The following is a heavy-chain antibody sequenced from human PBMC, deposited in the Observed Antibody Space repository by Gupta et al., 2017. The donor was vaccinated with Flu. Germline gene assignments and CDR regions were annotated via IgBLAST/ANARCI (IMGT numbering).Heavy chain of an antibody. J-gene: IGHJ3*02. D-gene: IGHD3-10*01. V-gene: IGHV3-21*04. CDR2: ISSTSSYI. Sequence: SMNWVRRAPGKGLESVSSISSTSSYIKYADSVKGRFTVSRDGAKNSLYLQMNSLRAEDTATYYCARVRGGVVTGPLDIWGQGTMVTVSS. CDR1: S. CDR3: ARVRGGVVTGPLDI.